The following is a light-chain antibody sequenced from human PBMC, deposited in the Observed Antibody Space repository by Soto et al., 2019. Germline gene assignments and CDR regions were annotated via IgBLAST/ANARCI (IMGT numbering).Light chain of an antibody. V-gene: IGLV2-14*03. CDR3: SSYTTSSTYV. CDR2: DVT. J-gene: IGLJ1*01. CDR1: SSDVGAYNY. Sequence: QSALTQPASVSGSPGQSITISCTGTSSDVGAYNYVSWYQQHPGKAPKLMIYDVTNRPSGVSNRFSGSKSGYTASLTISGLQAEDEADYYCSSYTTSSTYVFGTGTKVTV.